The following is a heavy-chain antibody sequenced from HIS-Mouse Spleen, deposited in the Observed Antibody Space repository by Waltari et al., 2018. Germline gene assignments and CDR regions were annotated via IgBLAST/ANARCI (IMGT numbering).Heavy chain of an antibody. CDR3: AREIPYSSSWYDWYFDL. CDR2: IYYSARP. V-gene: IGHV4-39*07. D-gene: IGHD6-13*01. CDR1: GGSISSSSYY. J-gene: IGHJ2*01. Sequence: QLQLQESGPGLVKPSETLSLTCTVSGGSISSSSYYWGWIRQPPGKGLAWIGSIYYSARPHYNPSLKGRFTISVDTSKNQFSLKLSSVTAADTAVYYCAREIPYSSSWYDWYFDLWGRGTLVTVSS.